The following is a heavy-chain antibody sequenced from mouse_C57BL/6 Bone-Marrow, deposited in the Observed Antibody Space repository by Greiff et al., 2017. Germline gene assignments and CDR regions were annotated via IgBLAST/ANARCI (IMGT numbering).Heavy chain of an antibody. D-gene: IGHD2-5*01. CDR2: LDPETGGT. CDR3: TRGSSTIVTHYYAMDY. V-gene: IGHV1-15*01. CDR1: GYTFTDYE. J-gene: IGHJ4*01. Sequence: VQVVESGAELVRPGASVTLSCKASGYTFTDYEMHWVKQTPVHGLEWIGALDPETGGTAYNQKFKGKAILTADKSSSTAYMELRSLTSEDSAVYYCTRGSSTIVTHYYAMDYWGQGTSVTVSS.